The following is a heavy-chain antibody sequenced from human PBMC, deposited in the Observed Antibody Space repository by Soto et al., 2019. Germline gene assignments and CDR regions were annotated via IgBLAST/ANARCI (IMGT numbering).Heavy chain of an antibody. CDR2: IKQDGSEK. CDR3: ARGPSSSWYYYYYGMDV. J-gene: IGHJ6*02. D-gene: IGHD6-13*01. Sequence: EVQLVESGGGLVQPGGSLRLSCAASGFTFSSYWMSWVRQAPGKGLEWVANIKQDGSEKYYVDSVKGRFTISRDNAKNXXYLQMNSLRAEDTAVYYCARGPSSSWYYYYYGMDVWGQGTTVTVSS. V-gene: IGHV3-7*01. CDR1: GFTFSSYW.